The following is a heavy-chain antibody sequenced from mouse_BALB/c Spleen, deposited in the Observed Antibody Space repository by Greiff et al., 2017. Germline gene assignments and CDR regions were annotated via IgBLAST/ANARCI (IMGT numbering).Heavy chain of an antibody. CDR2: ISYSGST. J-gene: IGHJ2*01. CDR3: AQLTGYFDY. Sequence: EVKLVESGPGLVKPSQSLSLTCTVTGYSITSDYAWNWIRQFPGNKLEWMGYISYSGSTSYNPSLKSRISITRDTSKNQFFLQLNSVTTEDTATYYCAQLTGYFDYWGQGTTLTVSS. CDR1: GYSITSDYA. D-gene: IGHD4-1*01. V-gene: IGHV3-2*02.